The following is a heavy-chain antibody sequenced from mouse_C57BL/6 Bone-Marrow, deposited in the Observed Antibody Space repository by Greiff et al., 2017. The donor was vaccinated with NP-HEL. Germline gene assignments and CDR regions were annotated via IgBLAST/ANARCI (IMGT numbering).Heavy chain of an antibody. Sequence: VQLKESGAELVRPGASVKLSCTASGFTITDDYMHWVKQRPEQGLEWIGWIDPENGDTEYASKFQGKATITADTSSNTAYLQLSSLTSEDTAVYYCTTSYYSNPWFAYWGQGTLVTVSA. CDR2: IDPENGDT. D-gene: IGHD2-5*01. J-gene: IGHJ3*01. CDR3: TTSYYSNPWFAY. CDR1: GFTITDDY. V-gene: IGHV14-4*01.